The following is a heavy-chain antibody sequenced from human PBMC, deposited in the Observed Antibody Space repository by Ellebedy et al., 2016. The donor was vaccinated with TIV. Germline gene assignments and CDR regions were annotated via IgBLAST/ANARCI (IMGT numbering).Heavy chain of an antibody. Sequence: PGGSLRLSCAASGFTFSNYGMHWVRKAPGKGLEWVAVISTGGNYQYYAASVRGRFTIARANSMNTLDLQMNSLRTEDTAVYYCAREGAHSSWFYDYWGQGTLVTVSS. CDR1: GFTFSNYG. CDR2: ISTGGNYQ. J-gene: IGHJ4*02. V-gene: IGHV3-30*03. CDR3: AREGAHSSWFYDY. D-gene: IGHD1-26*01.